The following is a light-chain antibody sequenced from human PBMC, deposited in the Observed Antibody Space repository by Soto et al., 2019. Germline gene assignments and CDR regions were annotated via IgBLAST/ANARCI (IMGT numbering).Light chain of an antibody. CDR3: QQYNSYSPRT. CDR1: QSISSW. Sequence: DIQMTQSPSTLSASVGDRVTITCRASQSISSWLDWYQQKPGKAPKLLIYEASSLESGVPSRFSGSRSGTEFTLTISSLQPDDFATYYCQQYNSYSPRTFGQGTKVEIK. V-gene: IGKV1-5*03. CDR2: EAS. J-gene: IGKJ1*01.